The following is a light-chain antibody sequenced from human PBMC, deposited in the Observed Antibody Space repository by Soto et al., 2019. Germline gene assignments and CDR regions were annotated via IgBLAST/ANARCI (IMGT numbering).Light chain of an antibody. CDR2: DAS. Sequence: EIVLTQSPAILSLSPGERDTLSWRASQRVSKYLAWYQQKPGQAPRLLIHDASNRATGIPARFSGSGSGTDFTLTISSLEPEDFGVYYCQQRSNWPQITFGGGTKVEIK. CDR3: QQRSNWPQIT. V-gene: IGKV3-11*01. CDR1: QRVSKY. J-gene: IGKJ4*01.